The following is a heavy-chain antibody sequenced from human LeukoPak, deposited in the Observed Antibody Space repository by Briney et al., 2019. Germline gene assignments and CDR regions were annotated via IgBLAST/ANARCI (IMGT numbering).Heavy chain of an antibody. CDR3: ARMGCGSYPNYFDY. D-gene: IGHD1-26*01. CDR1: GFSLSTSGMC. CDR2: IDWDADK. Sequence: SSPALVKPTQTLTLTCTFSGFSLSTSGMCVSWIRQPPGKALEWLARIDWDADKYYSTSLKTRLTISKDTSKNQVVLTMTNMDPVDTASYFCARMGCGSYPNYFDYWGQGILVTVSS. J-gene: IGHJ4*02. V-gene: IGHV2-70*11.